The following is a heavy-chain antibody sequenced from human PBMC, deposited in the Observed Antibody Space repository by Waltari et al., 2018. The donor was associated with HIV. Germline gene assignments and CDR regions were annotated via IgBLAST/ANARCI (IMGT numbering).Heavy chain of an antibody. CDR2: INPDGTDT. CDR3: ARGKDCGGGTCDGYHYYGMDV. J-gene: IGHJ6*02. V-gene: IGHV3-74*01. Sequence: EVQLVESGGGLVQPGGSLRLSCAASGFTFTTSWVHWVRQAPGKGLVWVSRINPDGTDTIYADSVKGRFTISRDNAKNTVYLQVNSLRGEDTSVYYCARGKDCGGGTCDGYHYYGMDVWGQGTTVTVSS. D-gene: IGHD2-15*01. CDR1: GFTFTTSW.